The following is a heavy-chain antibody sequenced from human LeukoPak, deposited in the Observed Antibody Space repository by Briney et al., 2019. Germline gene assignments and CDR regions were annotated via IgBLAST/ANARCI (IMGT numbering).Heavy chain of an antibody. Sequence: PGGSLRLSCAASGFTFSDYYMSWIRQAPRKGLEWVSYISSSSSYTNYADSVKGRFTISRDNAKNSLYLQMNSLRAEDTAVYYCARDLGDSSGDRGFDYWGQGTLVTVSS. J-gene: IGHJ4*02. D-gene: IGHD3-22*01. CDR1: GFTFSDYY. V-gene: IGHV3-11*05. CDR3: ARDLGDSSGDRGFDY. CDR2: ISSSSSYT.